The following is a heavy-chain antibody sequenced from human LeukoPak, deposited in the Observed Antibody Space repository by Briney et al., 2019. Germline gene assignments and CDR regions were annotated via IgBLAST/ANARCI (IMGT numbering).Heavy chain of an antibody. J-gene: IGHJ3*02. CDR2: ISSSSSYI. V-gene: IGHV3-21*01. Sequence: PGGSLRLSCAASGFTFRSHTMNWVRQAPGKGLEWVSSISSSSSYIYYADSVKGRFTISRDNAKNSLYLQMISLRAEDTAVYYCARDGYYDSSGYYSDDAFDIWGQGTMVTVSS. CDR1: GFTFRSHT. D-gene: IGHD3-22*01. CDR3: ARDGYYDSSGYYSDDAFDI.